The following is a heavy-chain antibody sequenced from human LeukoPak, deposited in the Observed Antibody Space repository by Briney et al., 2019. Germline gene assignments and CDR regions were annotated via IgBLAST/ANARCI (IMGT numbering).Heavy chain of an antibody. D-gene: IGHD2-2*01. J-gene: IGHJ5*02. V-gene: IGHV4-34*01. CDR3: ARGGVVPAATKYNWFDP. CDR1: AGSFSGYY. CDR2: INHSGST. Sequence: SETLSLTCAVYAGSFSGYYWSWTRQPPGKGLEWIGEINHSGSTNYNPSLKSRVTISVDTSKNQFSLKLSSVTAADTAVYYCARGGVVPAATKYNWFDPWGQGTLVTVSS.